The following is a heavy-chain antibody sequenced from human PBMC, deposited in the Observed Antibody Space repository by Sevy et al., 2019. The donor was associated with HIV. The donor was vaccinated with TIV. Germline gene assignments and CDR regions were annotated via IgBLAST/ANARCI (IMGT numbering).Heavy chain of an antibody. Sequence: ASVQVSCKASGYTFTGYYMVWVRQAPGQGLEWMGRINPNSGGTNYAQKFQGRVTMTRDTSISTAYMELSSLRSDDTAVYYCAREWGITMTNAFDIWGQGTMVTVSS. CDR2: INPNSGGT. D-gene: IGHD3-22*01. J-gene: IGHJ3*02. CDR3: AREWGITMTNAFDI. V-gene: IGHV1-2*06. CDR1: GYTFTGYY.